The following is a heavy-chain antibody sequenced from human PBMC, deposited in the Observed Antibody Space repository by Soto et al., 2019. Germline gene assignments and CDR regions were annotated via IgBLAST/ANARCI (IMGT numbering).Heavy chain of an antibody. CDR3: VRTPTSPRRFDS. V-gene: IGHV4-61*01. D-gene: IGHD2-15*01. CDR1: GGSVSSGRYY. J-gene: IGHJ5*01. Sequence: QVQLQESGPGLVKPSETLSLTCTVFGGSVSSGRYYWSWIRQPPGKGLEWIGYIYYSGLTNYSPSLKSRVAISIDTSKNQFSLILSSVTAADTAVYYCVRTPTSPRRFDSWGQGTLLTVSS. CDR2: IYYSGLT.